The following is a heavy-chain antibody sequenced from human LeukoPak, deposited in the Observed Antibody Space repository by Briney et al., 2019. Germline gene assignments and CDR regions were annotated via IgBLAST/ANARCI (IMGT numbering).Heavy chain of an antibody. D-gene: IGHD3-10*01. Sequence: NASETLSLTCTVSGYSISSGYYWGWIRQPPGKGLEWIGSIYHSGSTYYNPSLKSRVTISVDTSKNQFSLKLSSVTAADTAVYYCARDRRVRGVYLDPYFDYWGQGTLVTVSS. CDR2: IYHSGST. CDR1: GYSISSGYY. CDR3: ARDRRVRGVYLDPYFDY. V-gene: IGHV4-38-2*02. J-gene: IGHJ4*02.